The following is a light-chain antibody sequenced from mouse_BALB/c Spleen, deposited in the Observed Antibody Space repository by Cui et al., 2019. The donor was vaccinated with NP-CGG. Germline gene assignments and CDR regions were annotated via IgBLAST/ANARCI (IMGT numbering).Light chain of an antibody. CDR2: GTN. J-gene: IGLJ1*01. V-gene: IGLV1*01. CDR3: ALWYSNHWV. Sequence: QAVVTPESALPTSPGEKVTLTCRSSTGAVTTSNYANWVQEKPDHLFTGLIGGTNNRAPGIPARFSGSLIGDKAALTITGPQTEDEAIYFCALWYSNHWVFGGGTKLTVL. CDR1: TGAVTTSNY.